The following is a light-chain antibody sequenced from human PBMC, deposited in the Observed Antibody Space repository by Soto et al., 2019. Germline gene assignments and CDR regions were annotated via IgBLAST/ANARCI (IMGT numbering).Light chain of an antibody. J-gene: IGKJ5*01. Sequence: IQLTQSPSSLSASVGDRVTITCRASQGISSELARYQQKPGKAPKLLIYSASTLQNGVPSSFSGSGSGTDFTLTISGRQPEEFATYYCQQLNSYPVTFGQVTRLEIK. CDR2: SAS. CDR3: QQLNSYPVT. CDR1: QGISSE. V-gene: IGKV1-9*01.